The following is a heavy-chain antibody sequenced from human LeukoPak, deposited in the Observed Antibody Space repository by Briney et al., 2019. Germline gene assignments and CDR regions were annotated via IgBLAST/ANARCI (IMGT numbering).Heavy chain of an antibody. J-gene: IGHJ4*02. Sequence: SVKVSRKASGGTFSSYAISWVRQAPGQGLEWMGRIIPILGIANYAQKFQGRVTITADKSTSTAYMELSSLRSEDTAVYYCAKGLTTDVDYWGQGTLVTVSS. CDR3: AKGLTTDVDY. CDR1: GGTFSSYA. D-gene: IGHD1-14*01. CDR2: IIPILGIA. V-gene: IGHV1-69*04.